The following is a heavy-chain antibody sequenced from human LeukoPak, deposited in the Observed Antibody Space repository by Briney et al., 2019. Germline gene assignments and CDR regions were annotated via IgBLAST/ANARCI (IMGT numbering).Heavy chain of an antibody. J-gene: IGHJ4*02. V-gene: IGHV1-18*01. D-gene: IGHD2-21*02. CDR1: GYTFTSYA. Sequence: VASVKVSCKPSGYTFTSYAISWLRQAPGQGLEWMGWISTYSGNTNYAQKLQGRITMTIETSTSTAYMELRSLRSDDTAVYYCARGGSRVVTYGNFDYWGQGTLVTASS. CDR2: ISTYSGNT. CDR3: ARGGSRVVTYGNFDY.